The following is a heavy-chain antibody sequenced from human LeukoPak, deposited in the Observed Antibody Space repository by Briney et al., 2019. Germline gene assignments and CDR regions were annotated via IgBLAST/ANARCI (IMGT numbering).Heavy chain of an antibody. D-gene: IGHD5-12*01. V-gene: IGHV4-59*01. CDR3: ARDSGYDSFDY. Sequence: SETLSLTCTVSGGSISSYYWSWIRQPPGKGLEWIGYIYYSGSTNYNPSLKSRVTISVDTSKNQFSLKLSSVTAADTAVYYCARDSGYDSFDYWGQGTLVTVSS. CDR1: GGSISSYY. CDR2: IYYSGST. J-gene: IGHJ4*02.